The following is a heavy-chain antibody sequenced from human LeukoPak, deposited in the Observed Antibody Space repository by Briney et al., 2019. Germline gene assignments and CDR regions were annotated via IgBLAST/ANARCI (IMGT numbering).Heavy chain of an antibody. CDR1: GGSFSGYY. V-gene: IGHV4-34*01. J-gene: IGHJ4*02. CDR3: ARGLYDYVWGSYRYTFVFDY. CDR2: INHSGST. Sequence: PSETLSLTCAVYGGSFSGYYWSWIRQPPGKGLEWIGEINHSGSTNYNPSLKSRVTISVDISKNQFSLKLSSVTAADTAVYYCARGLYDYVWGSYRYTFVFDYWGQGNLVTVSS. D-gene: IGHD3-16*02.